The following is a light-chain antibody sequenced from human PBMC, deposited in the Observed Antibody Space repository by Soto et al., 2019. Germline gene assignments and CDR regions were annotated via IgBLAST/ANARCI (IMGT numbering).Light chain of an antibody. CDR2: EGS. Sequence: QSALTQPASVSGSPGQSITISCTGTSSDVGSYNLVSWYQQHPGKAPKLMIYEGSKRPSGVSNRFSGSKSGNTASLTISGLQAEDDADYYCCSYAGSSTFLYVFGTGTNVTVL. CDR1: SSDVGSYNL. V-gene: IGLV2-23*03. J-gene: IGLJ1*01. CDR3: CSYAGSSTFLYV.